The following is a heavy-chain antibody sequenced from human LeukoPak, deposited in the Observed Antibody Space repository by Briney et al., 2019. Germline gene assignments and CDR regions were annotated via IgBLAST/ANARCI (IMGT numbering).Heavy chain of an antibody. J-gene: IGHJ4*02. CDR1: GFTFSSYA. CDR2: ISGSGGST. CDR3: ARAGAAAGTFDY. D-gene: IGHD6-13*01. Sequence: GGSLRLSCAASGFTFSSYAMSWVRQAPGKGLEWPSAISGSGGSTYYADSVKGRFTISRDNSKNTLYLQMNSLRAEDTAVYYCARAGAAAGTFDYWGQGTLVTVSS. V-gene: IGHV3-23*01.